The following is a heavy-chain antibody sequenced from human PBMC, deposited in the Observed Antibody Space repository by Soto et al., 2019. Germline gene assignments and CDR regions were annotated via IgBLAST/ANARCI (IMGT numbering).Heavy chain of an antibody. D-gene: IGHD2-8*02. CDR2: VDYTGSFT. J-gene: IGHJ4*02. CDR3: AKRAGGFSEFDY. CDR1: GFTFSGFA. V-gene: IGHV3-23*01. Sequence: EVQLLESGGGLVQPGGSLRLSCAASGFTFSGFAMNWVRQPPGKGLEWVSSVDYTGSFTFYAASVKGRFTLSRDNSKNMVYLELNSLRAEDTGVYYCAKRAGGFSEFDYWGQGKRVIVSS.